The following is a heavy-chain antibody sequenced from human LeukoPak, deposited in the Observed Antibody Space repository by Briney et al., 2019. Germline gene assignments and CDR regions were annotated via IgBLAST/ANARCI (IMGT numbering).Heavy chain of an antibody. D-gene: IGHD1-26*01. J-gene: IGHJ3*02. CDR3: ARDLSLGAISAFDI. V-gene: IGHV4-4*02. Sequence: KPSGTLSLTCAVSGGSISSSNWWSWDRQPPGKGLEWIGYIYYSGSTNYNPSLKSRVTISVDTSKNQFSLKLSSVTAADTAVYYCARDLSLGAISAFDIWGQGTMVTVSS. CDR1: GGSISSSNW. CDR2: IYYSGST.